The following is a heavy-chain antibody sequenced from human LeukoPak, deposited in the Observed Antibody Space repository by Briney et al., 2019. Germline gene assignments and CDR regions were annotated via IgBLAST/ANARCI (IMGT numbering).Heavy chain of an antibody. J-gene: IGHJ6*03. CDR1: GYTFTSYG. V-gene: IGHV1-18*01. CDR2: ISAYNGNT. D-gene: IGHD2-15*01. CDR3: ARVTYCSGGSCYSNYYYYMDV. Sequence: GASVKVSCKASGYTFTSYGISWVRQAPGQGLEWMGWISAYNGNTNYAQKLQGRVTMTTDTSTSTAYMELRSLRSDDTAVYYCARVTYCSGGSCYSNYYYYMDVWGKGTTVTVSS.